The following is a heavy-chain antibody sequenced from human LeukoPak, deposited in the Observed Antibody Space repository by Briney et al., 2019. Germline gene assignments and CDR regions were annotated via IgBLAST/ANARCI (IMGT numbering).Heavy chain of an antibody. J-gene: IGHJ4*02. CDR3: ARGLADRYCSSTSCHGAFDY. Sequence: AGGSLRLSCAASGFTFSSYEMNWVRQAPGKGLEWVSYISSSGSTIYYADSVKGRFTISRDNAKNSLYLQMNSLRAEDTAVYYCARGLADRYCSSTSCHGAFDYWGQGTLVTVSS. V-gene: IGHV3-48*03. CDR1: GFTFSSYE. CDR2: ISSSGSTI. D-gene: IGHD2-2*01.